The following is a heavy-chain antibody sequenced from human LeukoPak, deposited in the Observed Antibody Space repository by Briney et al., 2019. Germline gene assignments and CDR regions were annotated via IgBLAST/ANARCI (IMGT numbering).Heavy chain of an antibody. CDR2: INRSGVT. J-gene: IGHJ3*02. V-gene: IGHV4-34*01. CDR1: GGSFTGYY. Sequence: RTSETLSLTCAVYGGSFTGYYWSWIRQSPGKGLEWIGEINRSGVTNYNPSLKSRVTLSVDTSKSQFSLKLTSVTAADSAVFYCARGRFGNPLQLEPRRPFDMWGQGTMVAISS. CDR3: ARGRFGNPLQLEPRRPFDM. D-gene: IGHD1-1*01.